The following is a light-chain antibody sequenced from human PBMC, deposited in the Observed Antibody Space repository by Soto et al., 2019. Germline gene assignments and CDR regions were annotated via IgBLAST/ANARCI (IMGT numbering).Light chain of an antibody. CDR3: QQYGSSPPYT. Sequence: EFVLTQSPGTLSLSPGERATLSCRASQSVSSSYLAWYQQKPGQAPRLLIYGASSRATGIPDRFSGSGSGTGFTLTISRLEPEDFAVYYCQQYGSSPPYTFGQGTKVDIK. V-gene: IGKV3-20*01. CDR1: QSVSSSY. CDR2: GAS. J-gene: IGKJ2*01.